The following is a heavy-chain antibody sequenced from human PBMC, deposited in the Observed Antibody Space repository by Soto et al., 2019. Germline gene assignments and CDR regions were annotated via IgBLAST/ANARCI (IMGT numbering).Heavy chain of an antibody. Sequence: GGSLRLSCAASGFTFSSYAMHWVRQAPGKGLEWVAVISYDGSNKYYADSVKGRFTISRDNSKNTLYLQMNSLRAEDTAVYYCARDFSDSVLRFLEWLFDYWGQGTLVTVSS. V-gene: IGHV3-30-3*01. J-gene: IGHJ4*02. CDR1: GFTFSSYA. CDR2: ISYDGSNK. CDR3: ARDFSDSVLRFLEWLFDY. D-gene: IGHD3-3*01.